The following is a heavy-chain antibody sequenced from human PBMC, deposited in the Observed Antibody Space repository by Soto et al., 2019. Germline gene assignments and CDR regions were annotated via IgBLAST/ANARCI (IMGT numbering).Heavy chain of an antibody. CDR2: INHRGRT. D-gene: IGHD3-3*01. Sequence: LETLSLTCAVYGGSFSGYYWTWIRQPPGKGLEWIGEINHRGRTKYNPSLKSRVTISVDTSKNQFSLNLSSVTAADTAVYYCARGQDFWSGYPFDYWGPGTLVTVSS. CDR1: GGSFSGYY. J-gene: IGHJ4*02. CDR3: ARGQDFWSGYPFDY. V-gene: IGHV4-34*01.